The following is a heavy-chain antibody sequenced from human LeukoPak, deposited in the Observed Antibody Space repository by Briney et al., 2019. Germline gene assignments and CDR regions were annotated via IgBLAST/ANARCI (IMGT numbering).Heavy chain of an antibody. CDR1: GFTFSSYG. Sequence: GGSLRLSCTASGFTFSSYGMHWVRQAPGKGLEWVAVISYDGSNKYYADSVKGRFTISRDNSKNTLYLQMNRLRAEDTAVYYCAKVGFLGVAIDYWGQGTLVTVSS. J-gene: IGHJ4*02. V-gene: IGHV3-30*18. CDR2: ISYDGSNK. D-gene: IGHD3-3*01. CDR3: AKVGFLGVAIDY.